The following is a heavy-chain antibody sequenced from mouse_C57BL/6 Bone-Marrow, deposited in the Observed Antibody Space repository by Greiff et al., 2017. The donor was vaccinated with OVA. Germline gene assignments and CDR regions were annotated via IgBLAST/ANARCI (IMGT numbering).Heavy chain of an antibody. CDR3: ARNYGSSYGY. D-gene: IGHD1-1*01. V-gene: IGHV1-61*01. J-gene: IGHJ2*01. Sequence: VKQSCKASGYTFTSYWMDWVKQRPGQGLEWIGNIYPSDSETHYNQKFKDKATLTVDKSSSTAYMQLSSLTSEDSAVYYCARNYGSSYGYWGQGTTLTVSS. CDR2: IYPSDSET. CDR1: GYTFTSYW.